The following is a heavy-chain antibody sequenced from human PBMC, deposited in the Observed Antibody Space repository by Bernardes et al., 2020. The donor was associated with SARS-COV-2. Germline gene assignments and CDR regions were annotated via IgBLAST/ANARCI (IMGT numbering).Heavy chain of an antibody. CDR1: GGSISSYY. V-gene: IGHV4-59*01. D-gene: IGHD6-19*01. CDR3: ARDPRRWLGRPHWYFDL. Sequence: ETLSLTCTVSGGSISSYYWSWIRQPPGKGLEWIGYIYYSGSTNYNPSLKSRVTISVDTSKNQFSLKLSSVTAADTAVYYCARDPRRWLGRPHWYFDLWGRGTLVTVSS. J-gene: IGHJ2*01. CDR2: IYYSGST.